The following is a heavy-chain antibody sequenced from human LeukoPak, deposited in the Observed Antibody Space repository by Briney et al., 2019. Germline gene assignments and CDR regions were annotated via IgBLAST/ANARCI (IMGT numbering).Heavy chain of an antibody. CDR3: AKTFIAVANPIDY. CDR1: GFTFSSYA. Sequence: GGSLRLSCAASGFTFSSYALSWVRQAPGKGLEWVSVISGGGTSTYYADSVKGRFTISKDNSRNTLYLQMNSLRAEDTAVYYCAKTFIAVANPIDYWGQGTLVTVSS. D-gene: IGHD6-19*01. V-gene: IGHV3-23*01. CDR2: ISGGGTST. J-gene: IGHJ4*02.